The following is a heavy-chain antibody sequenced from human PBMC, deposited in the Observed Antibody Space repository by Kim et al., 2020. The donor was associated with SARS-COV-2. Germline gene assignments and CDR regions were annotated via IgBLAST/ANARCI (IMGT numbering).Heavy chain of an antibody. CDR3: ARVRWSGSYFFDY. CDR1: GGSISSSNW. Sequence: LRETLSLTCAVSGGSISSSNWWSWVRQPPGKGLEWIGEIYHSGSTNYNPSLKSRVTISVDKSKNQFSLKLSSVTAADTAVYYCARVRWSGSYFFDYWGQGTLVTVSS. J-gene: IGHJ4*02. D-gene: IGHD1-26*01. CDR2: IYHSGST. V-gene: IGHV4-4*02.